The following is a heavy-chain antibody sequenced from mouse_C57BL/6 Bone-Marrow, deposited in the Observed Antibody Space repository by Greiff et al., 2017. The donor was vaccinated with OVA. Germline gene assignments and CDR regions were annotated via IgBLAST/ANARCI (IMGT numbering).Heavy chain of an antibody. CDR2: IDPSDSYT. D-gene: IGHD1-1*01. CDR1: GYTFTSFW. J-gene: IGHJ2*01. Sequence: QVQLQQPGAELVMPGASVKLSCKASGYTFTSFWMHWVKQRPGQGLEWIGEIDPSDSYTNYNQKFKGKSTLTVDKSSSTAYRQLSSLTSEDYAVYDCARQSITTVVAGDYWGQGTTLTVSS. CDR3: ARQSITTVVAGDY. V-gene: IGHV1-69*01.